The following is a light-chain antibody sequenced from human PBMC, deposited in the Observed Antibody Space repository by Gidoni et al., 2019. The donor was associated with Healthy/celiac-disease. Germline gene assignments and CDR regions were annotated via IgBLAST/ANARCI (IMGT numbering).Light chain of an antibody. CDR3: QQSYSTPIFT. CDR1: QSISSY. J-gene: IGKJ3*01. V-gene: IGKV1-39*01. Sequence: DIQMTQSPSSLSASVGDRVTIPCRASQSISSYLNWYQQKPGKAPKLLIYAASSLQSVVPSRFSGSVSGTDFTLTISSLQPKDFATYYCQQSYSTPIFTFXPXTKVDIK. CDR2: AAS.